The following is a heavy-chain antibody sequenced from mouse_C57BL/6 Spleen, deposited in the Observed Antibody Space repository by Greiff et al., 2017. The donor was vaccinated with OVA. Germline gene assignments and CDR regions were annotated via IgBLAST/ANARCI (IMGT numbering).Heavy chain of an antibody. CDR2: INPSSGYT. CDR3: ASGSDGYHWDFDV. J-gene: IGHJ1*03. V-gene: IGHV1-4*01. CDR1: GYTFTSYT. D-gene: IGHD2-3*01. Sequence: QVQLQQSGAELARPGASVKMSCKASGYTFTSYTMHWVKQRPGQGLEWIGYINPSSGYTKHNQKFKDKATLTADKSSSTAYMQLSSVASEDSAVDYRASGSDGYHWDFDVWGTGTTVTVSS.